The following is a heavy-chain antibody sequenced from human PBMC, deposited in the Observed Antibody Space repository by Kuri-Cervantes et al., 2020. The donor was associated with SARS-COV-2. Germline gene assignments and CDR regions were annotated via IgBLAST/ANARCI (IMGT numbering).Heavy chain of an antibody. Sequence: SETLSLTCTVSGGSINNYYWSWIRQPPGKGLEWIGYIYDSANTNYNTSLRSRVTMSVDTSKNQVSLKLTSVTAADTAVYFCARVGVRSYGVLDYWGQGTLATVSS. D-gene: IGHD5-18*01. J-gene: IGHJ4*02. CDR3: ARVGVRSYGVLDY. CDR2: IYDSANT. V-gene: IGHV4-59*01. CDR1: GGSINNYY.